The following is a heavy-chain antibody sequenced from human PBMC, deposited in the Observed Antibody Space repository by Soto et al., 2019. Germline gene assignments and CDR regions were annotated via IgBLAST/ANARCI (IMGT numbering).Heavy chain of an antibody. CDR3: ARGLQPVFSTVRYNWFDP. D-gene: IGHD4-17*01. CDR1: GYTFTSYD. J-gene: IGHJ5*02. Sequence: ASVKVSCKASGYTFTSYDINWVRQATGQGLEWMGWMNPNSGNTGYAQKFQGRVTMTRNTSISTAYMELSSLRSEDTAVYYCARGLQPVFSTVRYNWFDPWGQGTLVTVSS. CDR2: MNPNSGNT. V-gene: IGHV1-8*01.